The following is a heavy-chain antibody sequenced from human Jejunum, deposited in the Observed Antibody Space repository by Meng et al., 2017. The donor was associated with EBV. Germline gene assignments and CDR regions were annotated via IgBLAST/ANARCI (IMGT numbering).Heavy chain of an antibody. V-gene: IGHV4-39*07. CDR2: IHYGESA. J-gene: IGHJ4*02. CDR1: GTSISSRGYW. Sequence: QLQLLESGPGLVKPSETLSLTCTVSGTSISSRGYWWGWIRQPPGMGLQSIGNIHYGESAYYDPSLKNRVTISLDTSKNQFSLKLTSVTAADTAIYYCARDHCSGSSGDTCYHQDWGQGPLGTVAS. D-gene: IGHD2-15*01. CDR3: ARDHCSGSSGDTCYHQD.